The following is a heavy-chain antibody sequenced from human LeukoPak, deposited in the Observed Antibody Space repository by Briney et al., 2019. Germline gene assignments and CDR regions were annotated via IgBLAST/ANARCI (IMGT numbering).Heavy chain of an antibody. V-gene: IGHV7-4-1*02. D-gene: IGHD3-10*01. CDR1: GYTFTSYA. J-gene: IGHJ4*02. Sequence: GASVKVSCKASGYTFTSYAMNWVRQAPGQGLEWMGWINTNTGNPTYAQGFTGRFVLSLDTSVSTAYLQISSLKAEDTAVYYCARDYSGLLGVSRRFDYWGQGTLVTVSS. CDR2: INTNTGNP. CDR3: ARDYSGLLGVSRRFDY.